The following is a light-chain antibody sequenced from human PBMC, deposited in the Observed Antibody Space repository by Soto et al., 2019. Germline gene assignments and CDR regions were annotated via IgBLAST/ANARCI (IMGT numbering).Light chain of an antibody. CDR1: SSDIGGYNY. V-gene: IGLV2-14*01. CDR3: SSYTSTSTRVV. Sequence: QSALTQPASVSGSPGQSITISCTGGSSDIGGYNYVSWFQQHPGKAPKLMIYEVTNRPSGVSNRFSGSKSGNTASLAISGLQAEDEADYYCSSYTSTSTRVVFGGGTKLTVL. J-gene: IGLJ2*01. CDR2: EVT.